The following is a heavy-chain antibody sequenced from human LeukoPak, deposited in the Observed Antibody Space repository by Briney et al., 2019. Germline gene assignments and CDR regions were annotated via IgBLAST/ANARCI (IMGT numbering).Heavy chain of an antibody. CDR1: GFTFSSYG. CDR3: AKEYLGYCSGGSCYPLDY. J-gene: IGHJ4*02. CDR2: ISYDGSNK. D-gene: IGHD2-15*01. Sequence: GRSLRLSCAASGFTFSSYGMHWVRQAPGKGLEWVAVISYDGSNKYYADSVKGRFTISRDNSKNTLYLQMNSLRAEDTALYYCAKEYLGYCSGGSCYPLDYWGQGTLVTVSS. V-gene: IGHV3-30*18.